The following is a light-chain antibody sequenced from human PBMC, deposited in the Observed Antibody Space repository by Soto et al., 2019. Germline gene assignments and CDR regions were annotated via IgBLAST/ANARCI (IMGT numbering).Light chain of an antibody. CDR1: SRDIGGYNY. J-gene: IGLJ1*01. CDR3: SSYTSSSTYV. V-gene: IGLV2-14*01. CDR2: DVS. Sequence: QFALTPPASVSGAPGQSITISCPGTSRDIGGYNYVSWYQQHPGKAPKLMIYDVSNRPSGVSNRFSGSKSGNTASLTISGLQAEDEADYYCSSYTSSSTYVFGTGTKVTVL.